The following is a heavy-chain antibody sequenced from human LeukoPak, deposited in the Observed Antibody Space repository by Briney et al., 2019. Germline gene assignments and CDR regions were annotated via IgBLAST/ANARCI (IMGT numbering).Heavy chain of an antibody. CDR1: GGSISSYY. D-gene: IGHD3-10*01. CDR2: IYYSGST. CDR3: ARFAAAYGAFDI. J-gene: IGHJ3*02. Sequence: SETLSLTCTVSGGSISSYYWSWIRQPPGKGLEWIGYIYYSGSTYYNPSLKSRVTISVDTSKNQFSLKLSSVTAADTAVYYCARFAAAYGAFDIWGQGTMVTVSS. V-gene: IGHV4-59*12.